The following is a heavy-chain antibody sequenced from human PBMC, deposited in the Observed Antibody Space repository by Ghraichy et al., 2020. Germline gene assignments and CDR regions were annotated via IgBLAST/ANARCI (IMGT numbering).Heavy chain of an antibody. Sequence: SVKVSCKASGGTFSSYAISWVRQAPGQGLEWMGGIIPIFGTANYAQKFQGRVTITADESTSTAYMELSSLRSEDTAVYYCARDNAHKQLAETHYYGMDVWGQGTTVTVSS. V-gene: IGHV1-69*13. J-gene: IGHJ6*02. CDR3: ARDNAHKQLAETHYYGMDV. CDR1: GGTFSSYA. D-gene: IGHD6-13*01. CDR2: IIPIFGTA.